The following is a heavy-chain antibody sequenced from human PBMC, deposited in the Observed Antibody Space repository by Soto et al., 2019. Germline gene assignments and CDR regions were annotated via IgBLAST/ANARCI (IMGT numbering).Heavy chain of an antibody. D-gene: IGHD6-13*01. V-gene: IGHV4-59*12. CDR2: INYSGST. Sequence: SETLSLTCTVSGGSISSYYWSWIRQPPGKGLEWIGYINYSGSTNYNPSLKSRVTISVDASKNQFSLKVNSVTAADTALYFCARVYSTASYNWFDPWGQGTLVTVSS. CDR1: GGSISSYY. CDR3: ARVYSTASYNWFDP. J-gene: IGHJ5*02.